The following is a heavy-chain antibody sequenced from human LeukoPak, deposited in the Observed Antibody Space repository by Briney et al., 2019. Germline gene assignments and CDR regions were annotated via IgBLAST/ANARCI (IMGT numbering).Heavy chain of an antibody. CDR2: ISSSSSYI. CDR1: GFTFSDYY. J-gene: IGHJ6*02. CDR3: ARLALAESGIAAEQYYYYGMDV. Sequence: PGGSLRLSCAASGFTFSDYYMSWIRQAPGKGLEWVSYISSSSSYIYYADSVKGRFTISRDNAKNSLYLQMNSLRAEDTAVYYCARLALAESGIAAEQYYYYGMDVWGQGTTVTVSS. D-gene: IGHD6-13*01. V-gene: IGHV3-11*06.